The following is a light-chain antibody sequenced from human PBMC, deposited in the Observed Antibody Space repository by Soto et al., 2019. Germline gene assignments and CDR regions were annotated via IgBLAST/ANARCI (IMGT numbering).Light chain of an antibody. CDR2: DVN. CDR3: TSYASRSTHVV. Sequence: QSVLTQPASVSGSPGQSITLSCTGTSSDIGGYDYVSWYQRYPGKAPKLIIYDVNNRPSGVSNRFSGSKSGNTASLTISGLQAEDEADYYCTSYASRSTHVVFGGGTKLPVL. V-gene: IGLV2-14*01. CDR1: SSDIGGYDY. J-gene: IGLJ2*01.